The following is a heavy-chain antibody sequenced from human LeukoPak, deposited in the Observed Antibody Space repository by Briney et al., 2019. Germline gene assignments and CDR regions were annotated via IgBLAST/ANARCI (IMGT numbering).Heavy chain of an antibody. CDR1: RFTISSYT. D-gene: IGHD6-13*01. CDR3: EKLAGYSSSWFDY. Sequence: PGGTLRLSAAASRFTISSYTMRWDRPAPGQGLEGVSAISGRGGSTYYSDSVKGRFTNTRANSENMLYRQMNSQRAEDTSVYYFEKLAGYSSSWFDYWGQGTLVTVSS. CDR2: ISGRGGST. J-gene: IGHJ4*02. V-gene: IGHV3-23*01.